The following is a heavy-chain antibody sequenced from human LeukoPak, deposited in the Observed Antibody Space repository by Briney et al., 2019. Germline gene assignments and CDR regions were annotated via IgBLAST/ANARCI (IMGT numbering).Heavy chain of an antibody. Sequence: SETLSLTCTVSGGSISSSSYYWGWIRQPPGKGLEWIGSIYYSGSTYSNPSLKSRVTIFVDTSKNQFSLKLSSVTAADTAVYYCARANDYYYYTMDVWGQGTTVTVSS. CDR1: GGSISSSSYY. CDR3: ARANDYYYYTMDV. V-gene: IGHV4-39*01. J-gene: IGHJ6*02. CDR2: IYYSGST.